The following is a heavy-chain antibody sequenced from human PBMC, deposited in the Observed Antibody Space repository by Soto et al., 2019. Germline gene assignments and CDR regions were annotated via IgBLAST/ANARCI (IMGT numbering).Heavy chain of an antibody. CDR2: ISTYNGDT. CDR3: ARQGSWPYYYYGLDV. J-gene: IGHJ6*02. CDR1: GYTFTTSG. V-gene: IGHV1-18*01. D-gene: IGHD1-26*01. Sequence: QVQLMQSGPEVKKPGASVKVSCEASGYTFTTSGISWVRQAPGQGLEWMGWISTYNGDTNSAQKFQGRVTMTADTSTGTAYMELMSLKSDDTAVYYCARQGSWPYYYYGLDVWGQGTTVTVSS.